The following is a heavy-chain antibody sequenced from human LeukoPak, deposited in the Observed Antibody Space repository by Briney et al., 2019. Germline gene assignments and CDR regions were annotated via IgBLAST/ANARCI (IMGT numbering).Heavy chain of an antibody. CDR3: ARGYSSSWYEFGY. J-gene: IGHJ4*02. D-gene: IGHD6-13*01. CDR1: GGSINSIISY. CDR2: INHSGST. V-gene: IGHV4-39*07. Sequence: PSETLSLTCTVSGGSINSIISYWGWIRQPPGKGLEWIGEINHSGSTNYNPSLKSRVTISVDTSKNQFSLKLSSVTAADTAVYYCARGYSSSWYEFGYWGQGTLVTVSS.